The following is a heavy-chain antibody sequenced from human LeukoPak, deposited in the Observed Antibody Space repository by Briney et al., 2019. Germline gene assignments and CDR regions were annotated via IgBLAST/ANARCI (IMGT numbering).Heavy chain of an antibody. D-gene: IGHD3-3*01. CDR3: VKAPLRGYYFWSGLSSFDC. CDR1: GFTFISYP. Sequence: GGSLRLSCAASGFTFISYPMTCVRQAPGEGLEWVSTISGSGDTSFYADSVKGRFTISRDSSRNTLYLQMNSLTAEDTTVYYCVKAPLRGYYFWSGLSSFDCWGQGTLVTVSS. J-gene: IGHJ4*02. CDR2: ISGSGDTS. V-gene: IGHV3-23*01.